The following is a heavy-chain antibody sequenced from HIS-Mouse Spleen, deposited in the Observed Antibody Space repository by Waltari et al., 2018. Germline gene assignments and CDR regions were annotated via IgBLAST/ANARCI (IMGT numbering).Heavy chain of an antibody. J-gene: IGHJ4*02. D-gene: IGHD6-6*01. Sequence: QVQLVESGGGVVQPGRSLSLSCAASGFTFSSFAMHWVRQAPGKGLEWVAVISYDGSNKYYADSVKGRFTISRDNSKNTLYLQMNSLRAEDTAVYYCARGLNTARPSHFDYWGQGTLVTVSS. CDR1: GFTFSSFA. V-gene: IGHV3-30-3*01. CDR3: ARGLNTARPSHFDY. CDR2: ISYDGSNK.